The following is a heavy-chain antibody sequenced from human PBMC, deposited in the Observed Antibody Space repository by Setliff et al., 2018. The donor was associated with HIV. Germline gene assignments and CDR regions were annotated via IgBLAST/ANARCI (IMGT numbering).Heavy chain of an antibody. Sequence: SETLSLTCTVSGGSVSDTSYYWGWIRQPPGKGLEWLANVYYRGGTYYNPSLNSRVTISVDTSRNQFSLKLTSVTAADTALYFCARLGDSGYDFRGYFDYWGQGKLVTSPQ. CDR2: VYYRGGT. J-gene: IGHJ4*02. D-gene: IGHD5-12*01. CDR3: ARLGDSGYDFRGYFDY. CDR1: GGSVSDTSYY. V-gene: IGHV4-39*01.